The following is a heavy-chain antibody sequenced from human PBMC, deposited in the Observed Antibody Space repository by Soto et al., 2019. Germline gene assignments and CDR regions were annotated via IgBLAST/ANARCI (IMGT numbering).Heavy chain of an antibody. V-gene: IGHV4-30-2*02. Sequence: SETLSLTCAVSGGSISSGGYSWSWIRQPPGKGLEWIGYIYHSGSTYYNPSLKSRVTISVDTSKNQFSLKLSSVTAADTAVYYCARNQYDILTGYSRYYFDYWGQGTLVTVPQ. CDR1: GGSISSGGYS. D-gene: IGHD3-9*01. CDR2: IYHSGST. CDR3: ARNQYDILTGYSRYYFDY. J-gene: IGHJ4*02.